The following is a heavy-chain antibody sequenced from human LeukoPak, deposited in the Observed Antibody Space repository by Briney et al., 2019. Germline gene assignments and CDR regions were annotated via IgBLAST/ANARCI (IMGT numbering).Heavy chain of an antibody. J-gene: IGHJ3*02. CDR1: GGSISSYY. CDR2: LSKSGNT. CDR3: ARARYVNSFYAFDI. D-gene: IGHD3-9*01. V-gene: IGHV4-59*01. Sequence: SETLSLTCTVSGGSISSYYWSWFRLPPGKGLEWIGYLSKSGNTNYSPSLKGRVTIFGDTSKNQFFLKLSSVTAADTAVYYCARARYVNSFYAFDIWGQGTLVTVSS.